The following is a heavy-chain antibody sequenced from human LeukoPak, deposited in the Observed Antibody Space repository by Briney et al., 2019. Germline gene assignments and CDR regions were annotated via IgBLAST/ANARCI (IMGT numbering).Heavy chain of an antibody. J-gene: IGHJ4*02. V-gene: IGHV4-59*08. CDR1: GGSISSYY. D-gene: IGHD3-22*01. CDR2: IYDSGST. CDR3: ARRGSWLLPFDY. Sequence: SETLSLTCTVSGGSISSYYWSWIRHPPGKGLERIGDIYDSGSTSYNPSLNSRVTISTDTSKNQFSLKLTSVTAADTAVYYCARRGSWLLPFDYWGQGTLVTVSS.